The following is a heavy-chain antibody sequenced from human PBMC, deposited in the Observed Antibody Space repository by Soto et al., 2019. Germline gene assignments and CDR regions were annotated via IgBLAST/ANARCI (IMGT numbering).Heavy chain of an antibody. D-gene: IGHD3-16*01. J-gene: IGHJ6*02. V-gene: IGHV6-1*01. CDR3: AGVVWFRGMDA. CDR2: TYYRSKWIH. CDR1: GLSVSSSSAA. Sequence: QTLSLTRAISGLSVSSSSAAWNWISQCPSRGLEWLGRTYYRSKWIHEYTASMESRINISTDTSKNQISLHIYSVTPEDTAVYYCAGVVWFRGMDAWGQGTQVTVSS.